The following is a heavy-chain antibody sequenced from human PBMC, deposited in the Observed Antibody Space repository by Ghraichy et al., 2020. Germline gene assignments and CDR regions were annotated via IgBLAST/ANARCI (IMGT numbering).Heavy chain of an antibody. CDR3: TRESVATSASPANDY. V-gene: IGHV3-49*03. J-gene: IGHJ4*02. Sequence: GGSLRLSCTASGFTFGDYAMSWFRQAPGKGLEWVGFIRSKAYGGTTEYAASVKGRFTISRDDSKSIAYLQMNSLKTEDTAVYYCTRESVATSASPANDYWGQGTLVTVSS. CDR1: GFTFGDYA. CDR2: IRSKAYGGTT. D-gene: IGHD5-12*01.